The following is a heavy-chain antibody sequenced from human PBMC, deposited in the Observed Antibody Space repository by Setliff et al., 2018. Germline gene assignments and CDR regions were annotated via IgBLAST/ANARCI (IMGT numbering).Heavy chain of an antibody. V-gene: IGHV4-34*01. J-gene: IGHJ4*02. Sequence: PSETLSLTCAVYGGSFSTYFWSWIRQPPGKGLEWIGEISHSGSANYNPSLKSRVTMSVDTSKNQFSLNLNPVTAADTAVYYFRLAHCNTTSCEEALDFWSQGTLVTVS. D-gene: IGHD2-2*01. CDR3: RLAHCNTTSCEEALDF. CDR1: GGSFSTYF. CDR2: ISHSGSA.